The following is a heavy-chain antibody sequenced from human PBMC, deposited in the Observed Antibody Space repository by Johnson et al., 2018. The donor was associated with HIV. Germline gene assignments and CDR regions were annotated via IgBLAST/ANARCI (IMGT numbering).Heavy chain of an antibody. CDR2: IYDTNNT. J-gene: IGHJ3*01. Sequence: MLLVESGGGLVKPGGSLRLSCAASGFSVSDNYVSWVRQAPGKGLEWVSVIYDTNNTYYGDSVKGRFILSRDNSKNTLYLQMNSLRVEDTALYYCARGSGDEYAFDVWGQGTMVTVSS. V-gene: IGHV3-66*01. D-gene: IGHD3-3*01. CDR3: ARGSGDEYAFDV. CDR1: GFSVSDNY.